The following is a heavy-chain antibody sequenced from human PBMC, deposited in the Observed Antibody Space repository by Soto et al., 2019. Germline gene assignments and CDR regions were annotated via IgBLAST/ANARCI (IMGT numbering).Heavy chain of an antibody. CDR2: IWYDGTKK. CDR3: AFWEGFNSGWYNY. CDR1: GFTFSGHG. D-gene: IGHD6-19*01. V-gene: IGHV3-33*01. J-gene: IGHJ4*02. Sequence: QVQLVESGGGVVQAGRSLRLSCAASGFTFSGHGMHWVRQAPGKGLEWVTFIWYDGTKKYYTDSVKGRFTISRDNSKNTLYLKMNSLRAEDTAVYYCAFWEGFNSGWYNYWGQGTLVTVSS.